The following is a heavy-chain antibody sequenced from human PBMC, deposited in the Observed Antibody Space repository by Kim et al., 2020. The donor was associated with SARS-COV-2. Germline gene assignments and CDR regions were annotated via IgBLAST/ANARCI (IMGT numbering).Heavy chain of an antibody. Sequence: GGSLRLSCTASGFNFSDYYMDWVRQAPGKGLEWVGRSRNRVNRYTTEYVASVRGRFTISRDASKNSLFLRMNGLKTDDTGVYFCARVGLKGTDLWGQGTTVIVSS. J-gene: IGHJ6*02. CDR3: ARVGLKGTDL. CDR1: GFNFSDYY. CDR2: SRNRVNRYTT. V-gene: IGHV3-72*01.